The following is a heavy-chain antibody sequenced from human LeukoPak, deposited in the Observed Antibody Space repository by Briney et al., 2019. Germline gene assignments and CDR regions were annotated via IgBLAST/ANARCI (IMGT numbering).Heavy chain of an antibody. D-gene: IGHD5-18*01. J-gene: IGHJ6*03. Sequence: SETLSLTCAVYGGSFSGYYWSWIRQPPGKGLEWIGYIYYSGSTNYNPSLKSRVTISVDTSKNQFSLKLSSVTAADTAVYYCARGASEYSYGFSLSSRYMDVWGKGTTVTVSS. CDR3: ARGASEYSYGFSLSSRYMDV. CDR2: IYYSGST. CDR1: GGSFSGYY. V-gene: IGHV4-59*01.